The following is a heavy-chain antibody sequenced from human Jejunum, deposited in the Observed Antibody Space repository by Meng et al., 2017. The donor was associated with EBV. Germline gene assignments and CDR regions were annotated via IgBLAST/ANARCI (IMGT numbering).Heavy chain of an antibody. J-gene: IGHJ4*02. CDR3: ARGAYFDY. Sequence: LQLEECGSGLVKPSETLSLTCAVSGGSISSGGYSWHWIRQPPGKGLQWIGYIYYSGSAFYNPSLKSRVTLSVDRSKNQFSLNLSSVTAADTAVYYCARGAYFDYWGQGTLVTVSS. CDR2: IYYSGSA. CDR1: GGSISSGGYS. V-gene: IGHV4-30-2*01.